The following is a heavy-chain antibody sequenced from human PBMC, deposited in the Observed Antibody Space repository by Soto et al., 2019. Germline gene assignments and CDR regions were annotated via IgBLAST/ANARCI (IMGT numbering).Heavy chain of an antibody. CDR3: AREGSGYKL. V-gene: IGHV1-69*13. CDR1: GGSFSNLG. CDR2: IVPVFGRP. Sequence: GASVKVSCKASGGSFSNLGISWVRQAPGQGLEWMGGIVPVFGRPNYAQRFRGRLTITADESTSTGYMELISLRSDDTAVYYCAREGSGYKLWRQGTQVTVSS. J-gene: IGHJ4*02. D-gene: IGHD5-12*01.